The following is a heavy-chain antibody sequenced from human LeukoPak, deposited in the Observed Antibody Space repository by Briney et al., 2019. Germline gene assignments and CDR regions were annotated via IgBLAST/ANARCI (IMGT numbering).Heavy chain of an antibody. Sequence: GGSLRLSCAASGFTFSIYCVSWVRQAPGKGLEWVANIKQEGSEKSYVDSVEGRFTLSRDHSKNTLYLQMNSLRAEDTARYYCAKGQDNVLVPAAANWGQRTLVTVSS. V-gene: IGHV3-7*01. CDR3: AKGQDNVLVPAAAN. J-gene: IGHJ4*02. D-gene: IGHD2-2*01. CDR2: IKQEGSEK. CDR1: GFTFSIYC.